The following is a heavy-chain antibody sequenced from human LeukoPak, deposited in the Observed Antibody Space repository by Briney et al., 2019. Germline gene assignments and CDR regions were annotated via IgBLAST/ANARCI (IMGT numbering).Heavy chain of an antibody. CDR3: ARVGGNYDYVWGSFTDAFDI. CDR2: IYYSGST. V-gene: IGHV4-39*01. CDR1: GGSISSSSYY. D-gene: IGHD3-16*01. Sequence: PSETLSLTCTVSGGSISSSSYYWGWIRQPPGKGLEWIGSIYYSGSTYYNPSLKSRVTISVDTSKNQFSLKLSSVTAADTAVYYCARVGGNYDYVWGSFTDAFDIWGQGTMVTVSS. J-gene: IGHJ3*02.